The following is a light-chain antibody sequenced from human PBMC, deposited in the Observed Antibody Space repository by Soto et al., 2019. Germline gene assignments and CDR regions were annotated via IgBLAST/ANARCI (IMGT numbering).Light chain of an antibody. Sequence: EIVMTQSPATLSMSPGERVSISCRASQTVSNNLAWYQQKPGQAPRLLIYGASTRAIGVAARFSGSGSGTGFNLPNPSLQSEDFAVFYCQQYHKWPPFTFGGGTVVEIK. CDR2: GAS. CDR1: QTVSNN. J-gene: IGKJ4*01. CDR3: QQYHKWPPFT. V-gene: IGKV3-15*01.